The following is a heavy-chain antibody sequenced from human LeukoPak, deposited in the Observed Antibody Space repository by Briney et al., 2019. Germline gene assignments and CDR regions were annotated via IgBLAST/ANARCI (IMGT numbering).Heavy chain of an antibody. CDR1: GFTFSNYW. V-gene: IGHV3-74*01. CDR3: VLDLFSSFAFDI. Sequence: PGGSLRLSCAASGFTFSNYWMHWVRQAPGKGLVRVSRINSDGSSIIYADSVKGRFTISRDNAKNTLYLQMNSLRAEDTAVYYCVLDLFSSFAFDIWGQGTMVTVSS. J-gene: IGHJ3*02. D-gene: IGHD3/OR15-3a*01. CDR2: INSDGSSI.